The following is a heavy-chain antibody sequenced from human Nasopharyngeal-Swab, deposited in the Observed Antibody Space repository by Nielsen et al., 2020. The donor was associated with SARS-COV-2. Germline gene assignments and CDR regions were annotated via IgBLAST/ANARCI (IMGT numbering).Heavy chain of an antibody. CDR3: ARGDDTTDYYEPFDS. CDR1: GFTFDDYA. V-gene: IGHV3-9*01. CDR2: ISWNSGSI. Sequence: SLKISCAASGFTFDDYAMHWVRQAPGKGLEWVSGISWNSGSIGYVDSVKGRFTISRDNAKNSLYLQMNSLRAEDSAVYYCARGDDTTDYYEPFDSWGQGTLVTVSS. J-gene: IGHJ4*02. D-gene: IGHD3-22*01.